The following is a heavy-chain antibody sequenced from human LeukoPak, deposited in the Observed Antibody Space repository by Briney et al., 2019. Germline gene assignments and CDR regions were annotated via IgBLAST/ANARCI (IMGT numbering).Heavy chain of an antibody. CDR3: TSYSHYYFDY. D-gene: IGHD3-10*01. CDR2: IKSKTDGGIT. J-gene: IGHJ4*02. V-gene: IGHV3-15*01. Sequence: KPGGSLRLSCAASGFTFSNAWMSWVRQAPGKGLEWVGRIKSKTDGGITDYATPVKGRFTISRDDSKNTLYLQMNSLKTEDTAVYYCTSYSHYYFDYWGQGTLVTVSS. CDR1: GFTFSNAW.